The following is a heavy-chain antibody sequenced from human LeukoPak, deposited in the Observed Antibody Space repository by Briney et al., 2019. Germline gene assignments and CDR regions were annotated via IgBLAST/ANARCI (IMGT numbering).Heavy chain of an antibody. V-gene: IGHV4-34*01. CDR1: GGSFSGYY. CDR3: ARGYYEAQRSLDY. J-gene: IGHJ4*02. Sequence: SETLSLTCAVYGGSFSGYYWSWIRQPPGKGLEWIGEINHSGSTNYNPSLKSRVTISVDTSKNQFSLKLSSVTAADTAVYYCARGYYEAQRSLDYWGQGTLVTVSS. CDR2: INHSGST. D-gene: IGHD1-26*01.